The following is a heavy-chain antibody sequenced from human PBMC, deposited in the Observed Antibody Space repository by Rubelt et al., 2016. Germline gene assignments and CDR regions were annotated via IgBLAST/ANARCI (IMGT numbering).Heavy chain of an antibody. CDR3: ARGTVRGVISYGMDV. CDR1: GGSISSSSYY. J-gene: IGHJ6*02. D-gene: IGHD3-10*01. CDR2: INHSGST. Sequence: QLQLQESGPGLVKPSETLSLTCTVSGGSISSSSYYWGWIRQPPGKGLEWIGEINHSGSTNYNPSLKGRVTISVDTSKNQFSLKLSSVTAADTAVYYCARGTVRGVISYGMDVWGQGTTVTVSS. V-gene: IGHV4-39*07.